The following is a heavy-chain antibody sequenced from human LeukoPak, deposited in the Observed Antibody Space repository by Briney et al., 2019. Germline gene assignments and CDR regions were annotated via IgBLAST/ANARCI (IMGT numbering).Heavy chain of an antibody. CDR3: ARSDVSDYYYGMDV. D-gene: IGHD3-16*01. CDR1: GVTFSSYG. Sequence: PGRSLRLSCAASGVTFSSYGMHWVRQAPGKGLEWVAVIWYDGSNKYYADSVKGRFTISRDNSKNTLYLQMNSLRAEDTAVYYCARSDVSDYYYGMDVWGQGTTVTVSS. V-gene: IGHV3-33*01. J-gene: IGHJ6*02. CDR2: IWYDGSNK.